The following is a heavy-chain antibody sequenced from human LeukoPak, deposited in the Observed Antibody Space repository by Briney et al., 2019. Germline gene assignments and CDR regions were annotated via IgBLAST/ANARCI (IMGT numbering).Heavy chain of an antibody. V-gene: IGHV5-51*01. CDR1: GYSFASFW. Sequence: GESLKISCKGSGYSFASFWIGWVRQMPGKGLEWMGIIYPGDSDIRYSPSFQGQVTISADKSISTAYLQWGGLKASDTAMYYCARTTTGSSYYYYYAMDVWGQGTTVTVSS. CDR3: ARTTTGSSYYYYYAMDV. D-gene: IGHD4-17*01. J-gene: IGHJ6*02. CDR2: IYPGDSDI.